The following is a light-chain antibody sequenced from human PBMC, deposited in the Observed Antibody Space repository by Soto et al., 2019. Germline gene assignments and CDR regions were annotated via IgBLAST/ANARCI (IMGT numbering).Light chain of an antibody. Sequence: EIVLTQSPATLSLSPGERATLSCRASQSVSSYLAWYQQKPGQAPRLLIYDSSNRATGIPARFSVSGSGTHFTLPITSLEPDPFSVYSCQQRSTRPPRVTFGGGTKVDTK. J-gene: IGKJ4*01. V-gene: IGKV3-11*01. CDR2: DSS. CDR3: QQRSTRPPRVT. CDR1: QSVSSY.